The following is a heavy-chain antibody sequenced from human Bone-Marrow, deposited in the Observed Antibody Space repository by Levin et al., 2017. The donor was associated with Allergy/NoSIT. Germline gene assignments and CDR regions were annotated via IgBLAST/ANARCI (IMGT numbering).Heavy chain of an antibody. Sequence: ETLSLTCAASGFTFSNAWMSWVRQAPGKGLEWVANIKEDGSEKYYVDSVKGRFTISRDNAKNSLYVQMNSLRAEDTAVYYCARDQFRRATIGARWFDPWGQGTLVTVSS. D-gene: IGHD5-24*01. V-gene: IGHV3-7*01. CDR2: IKEDGSEK. CDR3: ARDQFRRATIGARWFDP. CDR1: GFTFSNAW. J-gene: IGHJ5*02.